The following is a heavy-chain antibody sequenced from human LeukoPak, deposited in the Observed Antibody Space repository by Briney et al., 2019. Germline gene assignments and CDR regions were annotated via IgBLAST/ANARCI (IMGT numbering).Heavy chain of an antibody. CDR2: ISYDGSNK. CDR1: GSTFSSYA. D-gene: IGHD2-15*01. V-gene: IGHV3-30-3*01. CDR3: ARDYCSGGSCYQDY. J-gene: IGHJ4*02. Sequence: GRSLRLSCAASGSTFSSYAVHWVRQAPGEGLEWVAVISYDGSNKYYADSVEGRFTISRDNSKNTLYLQMNSLRAEDTAVYYCARDYCSGGSCYQDYWGQGTLVTVSS.